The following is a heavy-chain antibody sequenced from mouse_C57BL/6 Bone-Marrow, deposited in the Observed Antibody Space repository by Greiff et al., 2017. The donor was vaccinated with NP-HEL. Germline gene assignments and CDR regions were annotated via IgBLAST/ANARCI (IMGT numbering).Heavy chain of an antibody. V-gene: IGHV3-6*01. CDR1: GYSITSGYY. CDR3: ARGTYYMAWFAY. D-gene: IGHD2-12*01. CDR2: ISYDGSN. Sequence: VQLKESGPGLVKPSQSLSLTCSVTGYSITSGYYWNWIRQFPGNKLEWMGYISYDGSNNYNPSLKNRISITRDTSKNQFFLKLNSVTTEDTATYYCARGTYYMAWFAYWGQGTLVTVSA. J-gene: IGHJ3*01.